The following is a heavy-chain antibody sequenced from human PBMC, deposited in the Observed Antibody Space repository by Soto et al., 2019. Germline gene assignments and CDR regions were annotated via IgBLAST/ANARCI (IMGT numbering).Heavy chain of an antibody. Sequence: GASVKVSCKAIGYTSSSYGINWVRQAPGQGLEWMGWISVFNGDTKYAQKFQGRVAITKDPGTSTAHMELRSLRSDDAAVYFCATKDDHKDDEPYHYWWDVWGQGTTVTVSS. CDR2: ISVFNGDT. J-gene: IGHJ6*02. CDR3: ATKDDHKDDEPYHYWWDV. V-gene: IGHV1-18*01. CDR1: GYTSSSYG. D-gene: IGHD2-8*02.